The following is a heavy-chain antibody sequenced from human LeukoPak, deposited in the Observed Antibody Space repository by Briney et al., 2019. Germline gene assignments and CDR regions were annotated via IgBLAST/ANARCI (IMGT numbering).Heavy chain of an antibody. Sequence: GGSLRLSCAASGFTFSSYAMSWVRQAPGKGLEWASAISGSGGSTYYADSVKGRFTISRDNSKNTLYLQMNSLRAEDTAVYYCAKYKALMYYFDYWGQGTLVTVSS. CDR3: AKYKALMYYFDY. J-gene: IGHJ4*02. CDR2: ISGSGGST. CDR1: GFTFSSYA. V-gene: IGHV3-23*01. D-gene: IGHD2-8*01.